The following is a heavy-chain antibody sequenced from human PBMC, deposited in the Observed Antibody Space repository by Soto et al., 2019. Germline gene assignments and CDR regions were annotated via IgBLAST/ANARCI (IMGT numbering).Heavy chain of an antibody. J-gene: IGHJ5*02. CDR2: IYSGGST. D-gene: IGHD6-13*01. Sequence: RGSLRLSSGGSGVTVSRNYMSWVRQAPGKGLGWVSVIYSGGSTYYADSVKGRFTISRDNAKNSLYLQMNSLRAEDTAVYYCARDMGSSWLHNCFDPWGQETLVTDAS. CDR1: GVTVSRNY. CDR3: ARDMGSSWLHNCFDP. V-gene: IGHV3-66*01.